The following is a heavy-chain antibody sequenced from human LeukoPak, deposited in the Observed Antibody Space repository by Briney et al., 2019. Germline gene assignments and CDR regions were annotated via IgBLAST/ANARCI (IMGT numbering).Heavy chain of an antibody. CDR1: GFTFSSYW. CDR2: ISYDGSNK. D-gene: IGHD3-10*01. Sequence: GGSLRLSCAASGFTFSSYWMSWVRQAPGKGLEWVAVISYDGSNKYYADSVKGRFTISRDNSKNTLYLQMNSLRAEDTAVYYCARGAGITMVRGVNPYYGMDVWGQGTTVTVSS. CDR3: ARGAGITMVRGVNPYYGMDV. V-gene: IGHV3-30-3*01. J-gene: IGHJ6*02.